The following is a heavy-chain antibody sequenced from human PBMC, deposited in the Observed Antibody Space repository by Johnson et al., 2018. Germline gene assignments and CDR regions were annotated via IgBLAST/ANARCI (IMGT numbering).Heavy chain of an antibody. CDR3: TPTPYDSIGYYYYYIDV. V-gene: IGHV3-73*01. D-gene: IGHD3-22*01. CDR2: IRSKANSYGP. CDR1: GFTFSGSA. J-gene: IGHJ6*03. Sequence: VQLVESGGGLVKPGGSLKLSCAASGFTFSGSAMNWVRQASGKGLEWVGRIRSKANSYGPGYAASVKGRLTISRDDSKTTAYLQMNSLKTEDTAVYYCTPTPYDSIGYYYYYIDVLGKGTTVTVSS.